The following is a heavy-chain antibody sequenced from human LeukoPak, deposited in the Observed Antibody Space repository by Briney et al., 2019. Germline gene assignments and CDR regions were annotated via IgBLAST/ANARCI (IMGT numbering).Heavy chain of an antibody. CDR1: GFTFSSYS. Sequence: GGSLRLSCAASGFTFSSYSMNWVRQAPGKGLEWVSSISSSSSYIYYADSVKGRFTISRDNAKNSLYLQMNSLRVEDTAVYYCARVDCTGGSCFSGFDSWGQGTLVTVSS. V-gene: IGHV3-21*01. J-gene: IGHJ4*02. D-gene: IGHD2-15*01. CDR3: ARVDCTGGSCFSGFDS. CDR2: ISSSSSYI.